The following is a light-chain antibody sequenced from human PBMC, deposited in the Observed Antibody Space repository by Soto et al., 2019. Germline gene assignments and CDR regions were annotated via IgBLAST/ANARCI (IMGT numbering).Light chain of an antibody. J-gene: IGKJ1*01. CDR2: AAS. CDR1: QSISSY. V-gene: IGKV1-39*01. CDR3: QQSYSTPPVT. Sequence: DIQMTQSPSYLSASVGDRVTITCRASQSISSYLNWYQQKPGKAPKLLIYAASSLQSGVPSRFSGSGSGTDFTLTISSLQPEDFATYYCQQSYSTPPVTFGQGPKVEIK.